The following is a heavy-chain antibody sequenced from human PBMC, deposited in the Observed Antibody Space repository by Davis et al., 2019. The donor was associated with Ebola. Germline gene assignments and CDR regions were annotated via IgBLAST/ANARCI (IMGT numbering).Heavy chain of an antibody. J-gene: IGHJ5*02. Sequence: ASVKVSCKASGYTFTSYGISWVRQAPGQGLEWMGWISAYNGNTNYAQKLQGRVTMTTDTSTCTAYMELRSLRSDDTAVYYCARDFITMVRGPGGWFDPWGQGTLVTVSS. CDR1: GYTFTSYG. V-gene: IGHV1-18*01. D-gene: IGHD3-10*01. CDR3: ARDFITMVRGPGGWFDP. CDR2: ISAYNGNT.